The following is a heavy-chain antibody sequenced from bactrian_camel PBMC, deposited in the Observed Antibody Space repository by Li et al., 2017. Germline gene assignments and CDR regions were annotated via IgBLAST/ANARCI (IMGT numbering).Heavy chain of an antibody. CDR1: GYTYNSVC. V-gene: IGHV3S26*01. J-gene: IGHJ7*01. Sequence: HVQLVESGGGSVQAGGSLRLSCTASGYTYNSVCMGWFRQAPGKEREGVAVSDGDGRTRVADSVKSRFTVSKDNAKNTLYLQMNSLKPEDSAMYYCAADRKCGLMVGGLGAAAMDYWGKGTQVTVS. CDR2: SDGDGRT. D-gene: IGHD3*01.